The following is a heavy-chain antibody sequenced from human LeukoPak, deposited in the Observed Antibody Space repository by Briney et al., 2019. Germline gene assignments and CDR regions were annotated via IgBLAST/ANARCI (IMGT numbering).Heavy chain of an antibody. V-gene: IGHV4-38-2*01. CDR2: IYYSGST. J-gene: IGHJ4*02. CDR3: ARPRTAVAVFDY. D-gene: IGHD6-19*01. Sequence: SETLSLTCAVSGYSISSGYYWGWIRQPPGKGLEWIGSIYYSGSTYYNPSLKSRVTISVDTSKNQFSLKLSSVTAADTAVYYCARPRTAVAVFDYWGQGTLVTVSS. CDR1: GYSISSGYY.